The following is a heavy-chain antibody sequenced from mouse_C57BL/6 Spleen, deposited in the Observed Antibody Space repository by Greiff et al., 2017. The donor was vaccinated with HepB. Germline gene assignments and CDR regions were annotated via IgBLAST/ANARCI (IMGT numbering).Heavy chain of an antibody. D-gene: IGHD5-2*01. V-gene: IGHV14-3*02. Sequence: EVQLQQSGAELVKPAASLKLSCTASGYNIKDIYIYWVKQRPEKGLERIRRTDPANGNTKYDPKFQGKATITADTSFNTAYLQLSSLTSEDTAVYYCRISTINAWGQGTTLTVSS. CDR1: GYNIKDIY. CDR2: TDPANGNT. J-gene: IGHJ2*01. CDR3: RISTINA.